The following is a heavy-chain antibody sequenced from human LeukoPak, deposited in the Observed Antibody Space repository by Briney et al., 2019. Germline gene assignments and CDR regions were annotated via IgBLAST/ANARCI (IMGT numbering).Heavy chain of an antibody. CDR2: ISSNSRYI. J-gene: IGHJ4*02. CDR3: ANLYGDYPDY. V-gene: IGHV3-21*01. D-gene: IGHD4-17*01. Sequence: PGGSLRLSCAASGFTFSSYSMNWVRQAPGKGLEWVSSISSNSRYIYYADSVKGRFTISRDNAKNSLYLQMNSLRAEDTAVYYCANLYGDYPDYWGQGTLVTVSS. CDR1: GFTFSSYS.